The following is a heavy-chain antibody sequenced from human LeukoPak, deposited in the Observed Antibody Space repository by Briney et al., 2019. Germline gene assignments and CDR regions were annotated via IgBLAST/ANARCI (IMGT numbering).Heavy chain of an antibody. V-gene: IGHV4-61*02. D-gene: IGHD3-3*01. J-gene: IGHJ4*02. CDR1: GGSVSSVSYH. Sequence: PLSLTCTASGGSVSSVSYHWRWIRQTAGTGPELVGRIYTSGSTNYNPSLKSRVTISVDTSKNQFSLKLSSVTAADTAVYYCAREQPRPSDFWSGYLDYWGQGTLVTVSS. CDR3: AREQPRPSDFWSGYLDY. CDR2: IYTSGST.